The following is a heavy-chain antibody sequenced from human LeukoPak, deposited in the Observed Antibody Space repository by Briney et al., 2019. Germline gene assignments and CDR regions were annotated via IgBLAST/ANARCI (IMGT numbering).Heavy chain of an antibody. D-gene: IGHD3-10*01. Sequence: KPSETLSLTCTVSGGSISSYYWSWIRQPPGKGLEWIGYIYYTVSTSYNPSLKSRVTISMDTSKNQFSLKLSSVTAADSAVYYCARSDYSGSGTYAEFDAFDIWGQGPMVTVSS. CDR2: IYYTVST. CDR3: ARSDYSGSGTYAEFDAFDI. CDR1: GGSISSYY. V-gene: IGHV4-59*01. J-gene: IGHJ3*02.